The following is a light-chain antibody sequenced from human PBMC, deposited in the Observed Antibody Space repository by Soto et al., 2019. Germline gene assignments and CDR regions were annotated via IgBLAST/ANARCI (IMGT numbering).Light chain of an antibody. CDR3: QERNHHQA. CDR2: AAS. V-gene: IGKV1-9*01. J-gene: IGKJ3*01. CDR1: QGIGVY. Sequence: VGDGDSVDCRARQGIGVYLGWYQQKPGKAPKLLVYAASILQSGVPSRFSLRGPGTECSLTTICLSPAHFALYLCQERNHHQAFGPGAKVDV.